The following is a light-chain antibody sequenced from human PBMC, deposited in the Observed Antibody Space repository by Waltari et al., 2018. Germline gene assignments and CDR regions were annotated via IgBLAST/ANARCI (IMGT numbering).Light chain of an antibody. CDR2: AAS. V-gene: IGKV1-39*01. J-gene: IGKJ2*01. CDR1: QSISNY. Sequence: DIQMTQSPSSLSASVGDRVTITCRASQSISNYLNWYQQKPGKAPTLLIYAASSLQSGVPSRFSGSGSGTDFTLTISSLQPEDSATYYCQQSYSAPGHTFGQGTKLEIK. CDR3: QQSYSAPGHT.